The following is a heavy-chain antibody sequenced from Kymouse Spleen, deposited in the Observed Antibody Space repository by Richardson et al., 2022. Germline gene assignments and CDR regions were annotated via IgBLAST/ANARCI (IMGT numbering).Heavy chain of an antibody. V-gene: IGHV4-59*01. Sequence: QVQLQESGPGLVKPSETLSLTCTVSGGSISSYYWSWIRQPPGKGLEWIGYIYYSGSTNYNPSLKSRVTISVDTSKNQFSLKLSSVTAADTAVYYCARDQYYGSGSYSFDYWGQGTLVTVSS. CDR2: IYYSGST. CDR3: ARDQYYGSGSYSFDY. J-gene: IGHJ4*02. D-gene: IGHD3-10*01. CDR1: GGSISSYY.